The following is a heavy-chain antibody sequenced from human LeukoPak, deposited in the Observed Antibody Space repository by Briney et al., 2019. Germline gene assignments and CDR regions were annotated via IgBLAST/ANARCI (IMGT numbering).Heavy chain of an antibody. V-gene: IGHV3-7*01. CDR3: ASGVYYDFWSGYISYGMDV. J-gene: IGHJ6*02. CDR1: GFTFSSYW. CDR2: IKQDGSEK. Sequence: GGSLRLSCAASGFTFSSYWMSWVRQAPGKGLEWVANIKQDGSEKYYVDSVKSRFTISRDNAKNSLYLQMNSLRAEDTAVYYCASGVYYDFWSGYISYGMDVWGQGTTVTVSS. D-gene: IGHD3-3*01.